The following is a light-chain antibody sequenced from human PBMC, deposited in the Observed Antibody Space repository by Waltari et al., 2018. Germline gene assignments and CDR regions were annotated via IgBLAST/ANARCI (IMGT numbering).Light chain of an antibody. J-gene: IGKJ1*01. CDR2: LCS. CDR1: QSLQPFNGNNY. V-gene: IGKV2-28*01. Sequence: DIGMTQSPLSLAVTPGEPASISCRSSQSLQPFNGNNYLDWYLQKPGQPPQPLIYLCSTRASGVPDRISGRGSGTYFTLKISRVEAEDVGVYYCMQGLQTPWTFGQGTKVEIK. CDR3: MQGLQTPWT.